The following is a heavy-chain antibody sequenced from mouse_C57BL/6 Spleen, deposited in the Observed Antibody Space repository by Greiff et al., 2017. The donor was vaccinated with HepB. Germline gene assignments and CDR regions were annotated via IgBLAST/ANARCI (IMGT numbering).Heavy chain of an antibody. J-gene: IGHJ1*03. CDR1: GYTFTSYW. CDR2: IYPSDSET. Sequence: VQLQQPGAELVRPGSSVKLSCKASGYTFTSYWMDWVKQRPGQGLEWIGNIYPSDSETHYNQKFKDKATLTVDKSSSTAYMQLSSLTSEDSAVYYCARSYDWYFDVWGTGTTVTFSS. CDR3: ARSYDWYFDV. D-gene: IGHD1-1*01. V-gene: IGHV1-61*01.